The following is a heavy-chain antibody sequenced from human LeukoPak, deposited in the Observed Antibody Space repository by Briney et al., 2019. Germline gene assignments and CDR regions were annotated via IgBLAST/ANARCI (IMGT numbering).Heavy chain of an antibody. Sequence: GGSMRLSCAASGLAFSAYKMHWVRQAPRKGLVWVSRISTDGYTTDYADFVQGRFTASRDNTKNTWSLEMNSLRAEDTAVYYRVVGGSPGYWGQGTLVTVSS. V-gene: IGHV3-74*01. J-gene: IGHJ4*02. CDR2: ISTDGYTT. CDR1: GLAFSAYK. D-gene: IGHD2-15*01. CDR3: VVGGSPGY.